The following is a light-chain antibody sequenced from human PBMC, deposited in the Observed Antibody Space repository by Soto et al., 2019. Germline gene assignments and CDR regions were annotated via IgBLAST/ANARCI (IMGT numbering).Light chain of an antibody. V-gene: IGLV6-57*02. CDR1: SGSIANNF. Sequence: NFMLTQPHSVSESPGKTVIISCTGGSGSIANNFVQWYQQRPGSAPTTVIYEDNQRPSGVPDRFSGSIDASSNSASLTISGLKIEDEADYYCQSYHSGHYVVFGGGTQLTVL. CDR3: QSYHSGHYVV. J-gene: IGLJ2*01. CDR2: EDN.